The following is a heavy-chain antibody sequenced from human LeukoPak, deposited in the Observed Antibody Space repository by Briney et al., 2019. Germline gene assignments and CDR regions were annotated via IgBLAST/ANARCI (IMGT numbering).Heavy chain of an antibody. CDR3: ASRDGIAAAAFDI. CDR2: IYYSGST. Sequence: SETLSLTCTVSGGSISSYYWSWIRQPPGKGLEWIGYIYYSGSTNYNPSLKSRVTISVDTSKNQFSLKLSPVTAADTAVYYCASRDGIAAAAFDIWGQGTMVTVSS. V-gene: IGHV4-59*08. CDR1: GGSISSYY. D-gene: IGHD6-13*01. J-gene: IGHJ3*02.